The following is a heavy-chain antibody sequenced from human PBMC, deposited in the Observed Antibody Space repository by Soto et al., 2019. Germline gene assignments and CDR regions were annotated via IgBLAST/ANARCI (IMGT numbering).Heavy chain of an antibody. D-gene: IGHD2-21*02. V-gene: IGHV4-31*03. CDR3: ARDLWGYCGTDCYPLDV. CDR1: GGSISNGYYY. CDR2: IYHSGRT. J-gene: IGHJ6*02. Sequence: PSETLCLTCTVSGGSISNGYYYWSWVRQNPGKGLEWIGHIYHSGRTYYNPSLKSRVTISVDTSKNQFSLNLSSVTAADTAVYYCARDLWGYCGTDCYPLDVWGQGTTVTVS.